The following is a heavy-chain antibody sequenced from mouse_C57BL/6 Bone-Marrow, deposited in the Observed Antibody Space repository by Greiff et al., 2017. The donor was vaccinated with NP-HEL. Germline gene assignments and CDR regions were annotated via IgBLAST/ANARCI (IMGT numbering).Heavy chain of an antibody. Sequence: QVQLQQPGAELVMPGASVKLSCKASGYTFTSYWMHWVKQRPGQGLEWIGEIDPSDSYTNYNQKFKGKSTLTVDKSSSTAYMQLSSLTSEDSAVYYCARKTLRDYYAMDYWGQGTPVTVSS. V-gene: IGHV1-69*01. CDR1: GYTFTSYW. CDR2: IDPSDSYT. J-gene: IGHJ4*01. CDR3: ARKTLRDYYAMDY.